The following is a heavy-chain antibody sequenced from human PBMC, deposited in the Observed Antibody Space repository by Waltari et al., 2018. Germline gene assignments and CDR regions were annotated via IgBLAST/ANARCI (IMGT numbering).Heavy chain of an antibody. CDR3: ARLWRNAFDI. CDR2: IYYSGST. J-gene: IGHJ3*02. Sequence: VQLVESGGGLVQPGGSLRLSCAASGFTFSSYWMSWVRQAPGKGLEWIGSIYYSGSTYYNPSLKSRVTISVDTSKNQFSLKLSSVTAADTAVYYCARLWRNAFDIWGQGTMVTVSS. CDR1: GFTFSSYW. V-gene: IGHV4-39*07.